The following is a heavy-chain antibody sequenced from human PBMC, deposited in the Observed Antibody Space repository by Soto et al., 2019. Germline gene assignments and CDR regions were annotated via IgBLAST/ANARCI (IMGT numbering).Heavy chain of an antibody. V-gene: IGHV3-9*01. CDR3: AKGRGSSGYRFDY. D-gene: IGHD3-22*01. CDR1: GFSFAEYA. J-gene: IGHJ4*01. CDR2: ISWNSVSV. Sequence: EVQLVESGGGLVQPGRSLRLSCAASGFSFAEYAMHWVRQAPGKGPEWVSGISWNSVSVDYADSVKGRSTISIDNAKNSLHLQMNRLIPEDTASNYRAKGRGSSGYRFDYCGHGTLVTVNS.